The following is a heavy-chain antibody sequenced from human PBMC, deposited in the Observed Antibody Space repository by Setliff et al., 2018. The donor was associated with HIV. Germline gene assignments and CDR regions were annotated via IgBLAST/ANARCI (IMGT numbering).Heavy chain of an antibody. D-gene: IGHD3-22*01. CDR2: NIAFNGKT. CDR1: GYTFNSYG. J-gene: IGHJ4*02. CDR3: ARVIVDFVSSGFYYFDS. Sequence: GASVKVSCKTSGYTFNSYGISWVRQAPGQGLEWVGLNIAFNGKTNSAPKFQGRVIMTTDTSTSTAHMELRSLRSDDTAIYYCARVIVDFVSSGFYYFDSWGQGTLVTVSS. V-gene: IGHV1-18*01.